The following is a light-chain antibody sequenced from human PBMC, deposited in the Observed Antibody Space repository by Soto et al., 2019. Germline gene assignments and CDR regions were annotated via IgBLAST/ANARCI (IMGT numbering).Light chain of an antibody. CDR2: GAY. Sequence: VLKHSPGILYLSPEERATLSCRASQSVINNYLAWYQQKPGQAPKLLISGAYSRASGIPDRFSGSGSGTDFTLTINRLEPEDFAVYYCQQYGTSPRTFGQGTKVDIK. CDR3: QQYGTSPRT. CDR1: QSVINNY. V-gene: IGKV3-20*01. J-gene: IGKJ1*01.